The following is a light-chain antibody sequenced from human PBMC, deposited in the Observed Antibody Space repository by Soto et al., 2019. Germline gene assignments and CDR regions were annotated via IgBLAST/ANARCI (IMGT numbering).Light chain of an antibody. CDR1: QSISSW. J-gene: IGKJ5*01. V-gene: IGKV1-12*01. Sequence: DIQMTQSPSSVSASVGDRVTITCRASQSISSWLAWYQQKPGPVPKLLTYAASSLQSGVPSRFSGSGAGTEFTLTITSLQPEDFGTYYCQQGDSFPITFGQGTRLEIK. CDR2: AAS. CDR3: QQGDSFPIT.